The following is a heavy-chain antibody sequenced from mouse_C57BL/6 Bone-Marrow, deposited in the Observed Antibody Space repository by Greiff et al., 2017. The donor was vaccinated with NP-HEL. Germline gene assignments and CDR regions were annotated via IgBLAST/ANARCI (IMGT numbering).Heavy chain of an antibody. Sequence: DVQLVESGPGLVKPSQSLSLTCSVTGYSITSGYYWNWIRQFPGNKLEWMGYISYDGSNNYNPSLKNRISITRDTSKNQFFLKLNSVTTEDTATYYCAREGVYDGYPFAYWGQGTLVTVSA. CDR2: ISYDGSN. CDR1: GYSITSGYY. V-gene: IGHV3-6*01. D-gene: IGHD2-3*01. J-gene: IGHJ3*01. CDR3: AREGVYDGYPFAY.